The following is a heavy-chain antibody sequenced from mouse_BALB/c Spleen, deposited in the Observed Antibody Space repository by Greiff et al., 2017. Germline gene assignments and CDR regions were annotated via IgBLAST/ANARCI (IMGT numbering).Heavy chain of an antibody. V-gene: IGHV3-2*02. D-gene: IGHD2-3*01. CDR2: ISYSGST. Sequence: EVQLVESGPGLVKPSQSLSLTCTVTGYSITSDYAWNWIRQFPGNKLEWMGYISYSGSTSYNPSLKSRISITRDTSKNQFFLQLNSVTTEDTATYYCARCDDGYPYFDYWGQGTTLTVSS. CDR3: ARCDDGYPYFDY. J-gene: IGHJ2*01. CDR1: GYSITSDYA.